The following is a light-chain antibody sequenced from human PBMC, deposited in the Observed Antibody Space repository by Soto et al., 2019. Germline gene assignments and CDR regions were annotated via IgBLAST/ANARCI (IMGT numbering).Light chain of an antibody. CDR1: QSISSW. Sequence: DIQMTQSPSTLSSSVGDRVTFTRRASQSISSWLAWYQQKPGKAPKLLIYGASTLKSGVPSRFSGRGSGTEFTLTISGLQPDDFATYYCQQYYTSSALTFGGGTKVEIK. CDR3: QQYYTSSALT. V-gene: IGKV1-5*01. J-gene: IGKJ4*01. CDR2: GAS.